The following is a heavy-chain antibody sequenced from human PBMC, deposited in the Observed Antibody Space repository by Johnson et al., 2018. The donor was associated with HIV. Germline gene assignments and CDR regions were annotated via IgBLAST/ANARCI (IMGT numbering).Heavy chain of an antibody. CDR1: GLTFDDYA. CDR3: AKDNMVGANHDAFDI. Sequence: VQLVEPGGGFVQPGRSLRLSCAASGLTFDDYAMHWVRQAPGKGLEWVSGISWNSGSIGYADSVKGQFTISRDNAKNSLYLQMNSLRAEDTALYYCAKDNMVGANHDAFDIWGQGTMVTVSS. J-gene: IGHJ3*02. CDR2: ISWNSGSI. V-gene: IGHV3-9*01. D-gene: IGHD1-26*01.